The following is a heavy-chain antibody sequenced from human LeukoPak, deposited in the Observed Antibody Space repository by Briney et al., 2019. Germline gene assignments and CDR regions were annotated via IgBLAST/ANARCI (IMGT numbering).Heavy chain of an antibody. V-gene: IGHV3-30*18. CDR1: GFTFSSYG. D-gene: IGHD6-13*01. Sequence: GGSLRLSCAASGFTFSSYGVHWVRQAPGKGLEWVAVISYDGSNKYYADSVKGRFTISRDNSKNTLYLQMNSLRAEDTAVYYCAKEWARYSSSRSCFDYWGQGTLVTVSS. CDR2: ISYDGSNK. J-gene: IGHJ4*02. CDR3: AKEWARYSSSRSCFDY.